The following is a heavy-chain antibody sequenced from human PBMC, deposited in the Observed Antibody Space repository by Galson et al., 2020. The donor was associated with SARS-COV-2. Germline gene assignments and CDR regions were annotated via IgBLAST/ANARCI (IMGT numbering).Heavy chain of an antibody. CDR2: ISAYNGDT. J-gene: IGHJ6*02. D-gene: IGHD1-7*01. Sequence: GESLKISCKASGYTFTSFGVSWVRQAPGQGLEWLAWISAYNGDTNYAQKFQGRVTLTTDTSTSTTYMELRRLRSDDTAVYYCARVSGTLSLESYYALGVWGQGTTVTVSS. V-gene: IGHV1-18*04. CDR1: GYTFTSFG. CDR3: ARVSGTLSLESYYALGV.